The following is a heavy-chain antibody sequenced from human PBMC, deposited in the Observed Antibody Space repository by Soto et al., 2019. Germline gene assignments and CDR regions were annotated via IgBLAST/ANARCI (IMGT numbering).Heavy chain of an antibody. CDR1: GFTFSSYA. D-gene: IGHD6-13*01. J-gene: IGHJ4*02. CDR3: ARDGGGGEQQLVLDY. Sequence: QVQLVESGGGVVQPGRSLRLSCAASGFTFSSYAMHWVRQAPGKGLEWVAVISYDGSNKYYADSVKGRFTISRDNSKNTLYLQMNSLRAEDTAVCYCARDGGGGEQQLVLDYWGQGTLVTVSS. CDR2: ISYDGSNK. V-gene: IGHV3-30-3*01.